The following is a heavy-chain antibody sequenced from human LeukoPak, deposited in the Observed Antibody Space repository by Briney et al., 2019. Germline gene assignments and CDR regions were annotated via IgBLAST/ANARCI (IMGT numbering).Heavy chain of an antibody. J-gene: IGHJ6*04. CDR1: GFTFSSYS. Sequence: GGSLRLSCAASGFTFSSYSMNWVRQAPGKGLEWASSISSSSSYIYYADSVKGRFTISRDNAKNSLYLQMNSLRAEDTAVYYCARELGLRFLEWSPSSYGMDVWGKGTTVTVSS. V-gene: IGHV3-21*01. CDR3: ARELGLRFLEWSPSSYGMDV. D-gene: IGHD3-3*01. CDR2: ISSSSSYI.